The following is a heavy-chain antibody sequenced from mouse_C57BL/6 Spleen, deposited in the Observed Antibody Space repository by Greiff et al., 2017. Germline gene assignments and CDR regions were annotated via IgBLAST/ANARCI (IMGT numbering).Heavy chain of an antibody. Sequence: VKLQQPGAELVKPGASVKMSCKASGYTFTSYWITWVKQRPGQGLEWIGDIYPGSGSTNYNEKFKSKATLTVDTSSSTAYMQLSSLTSEDSAVYYCARLGITAYYAMDYWGQGTSVTVSS. CDR2: IYPGSGST. V-gene: IGHV1-55*01. J-gene: IGHJ4*01. CDR1: GYTFTSYW. CDR3: ARLGITAYYAMDY. D-gene: IGHD1-2*01.